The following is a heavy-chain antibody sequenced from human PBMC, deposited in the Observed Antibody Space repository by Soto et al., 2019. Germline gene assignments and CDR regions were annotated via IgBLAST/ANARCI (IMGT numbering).Heavy chain of an antibody. V-gene: IGHV3-48*01. CDR3: VRDPDALDY. D-gene: IGHD2-8*01. Sequence: EVQLVESGGGLVQPGGSLRLSCAASGFTFSTYSMNWVRQAPGTGLEWVAYISRSSVIHYADSVKGRFTISRDNVKSSLYLQMNSLSVEDTAVYYCVRDPDALDYWGQGTLVTVSS. J-gene: IGHJ4*02. CDR1: GFTFSTYS. CDR2: ISRSSVI.